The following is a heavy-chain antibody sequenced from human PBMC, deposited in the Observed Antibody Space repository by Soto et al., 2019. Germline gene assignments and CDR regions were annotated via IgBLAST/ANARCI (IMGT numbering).Heavy chain of an antibody. CDR1: GFTFSSYA. Sequence: EVQLLESGGGLVQPGGSLRLSCAASGFTFSSYAMNWVRQAPGKGLEWVSGISGSGGSTYYADSVKGRFTISRDNSKNTLYLQMNSLRVEDTAVYYCAKGGYSSSWYDYWGQGTLVTASS. D-gene: IGHD6-13*01. CDR3: AKGGYSSSWYDY. CDR2: ISGSGGST. J-gene: IGHJ4*02. V-gene: IGHV3-23*01.